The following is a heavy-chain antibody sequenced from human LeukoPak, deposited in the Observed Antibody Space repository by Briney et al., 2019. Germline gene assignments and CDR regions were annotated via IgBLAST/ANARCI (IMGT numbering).Heavy chain of an antibody. V-gene: IGHV3-30*04. D-gene: IGHD1-26*01. CDR3: ANGRRGFDY. Sequence: QSGGSLRLSCAASGFIFSSFSMHWVRQAPGKGLEWVAVISYDGSNKYYADSVKGRFTISRDNSKNTLYLQMNSLRAEDTAVYYCANGRRGFDYWGQGTLVTVSS. CDR1: GFIFSSFS. J-gene: IGHJ4*02. CDR2: ISYDGSNK.